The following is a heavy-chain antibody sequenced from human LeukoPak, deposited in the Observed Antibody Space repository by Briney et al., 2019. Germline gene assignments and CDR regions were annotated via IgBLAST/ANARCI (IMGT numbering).Heavy chain of an antibody. CDR1: GYSFTSYW. CDR3: AKGLDDYGDSPFDY. D-gene: IGHD4-17*01. Sequence: GESLKISCKGSGYSFTSYWISWVRQMPGKGPEWMGRIDPSDSYTNYSPSFQGHVTISADKSISTAYLQWSSLKASDTAMYYCAKGLDDYGDSPFDYWGQGTLVTVSS. CDR2: IDPSDSYT. J-gene: IGHJ4*02. V-gene: IGHV5-10-1*01.